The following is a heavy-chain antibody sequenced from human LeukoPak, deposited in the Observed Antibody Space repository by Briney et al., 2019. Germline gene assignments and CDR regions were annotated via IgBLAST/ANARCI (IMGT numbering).Heavy chain of an antibody. CDR3: ARFVRAENGYDYWDYYYYYYMDV. J-gene: IGHJ6*03. CDR1: GFTFSSYS. V-gene: IGHV3-48*01. D-gene: IGHD5-12*01. CDR2: ISSSSSTI. Sequence: PGGSLRLSCAASGFTFSSYSMNWVRQAPGKGLEWVSYISSSSSTIYYADSVKGRFTISRDNAKNSLYLQMNSLRAEDTAVYYCARFVRAENGYDYWDYYYYYYMDVWGKGATVTVSS.